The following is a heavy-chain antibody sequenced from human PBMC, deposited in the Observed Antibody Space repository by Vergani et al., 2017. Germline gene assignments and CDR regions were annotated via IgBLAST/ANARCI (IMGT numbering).Heavy chain of an antibody. V-gene: IGHV3-33*01. J-gene: IGHJ4*02. Sequence: QVQLVESGGGVVQPGRYLRLSCTPSSFKLGDYGMHWVRQAPGRGLEWVSMTWYEGNNNYYADSVRGRFTISKDISKNTLYLQMNSLRGDDTAVYYCARETRDTPSSLDYWGQRTLVTVSS. CDR1: SFKLGDYG. D-gene: IGHD5-24*01. CDR3: ARETRDTPSSLDY. CDR2: TWYEGNNN.